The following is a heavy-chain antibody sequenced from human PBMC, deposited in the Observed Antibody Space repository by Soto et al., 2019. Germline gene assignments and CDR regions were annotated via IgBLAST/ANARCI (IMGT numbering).Heavy chain of an antibody. CDR3: AKPLNTARPVLKCNAFDI. Sequence: GGSLRLSCAASGFTFSSYAMSWVRQAPGKGLEWVSAISGSGGSTYYADSVKGRFTISRDNSKNTLYLQMNSLRAEDTAVYYFAKPLNTARPVLKCNAFDIWGQGTMVTVSS. D-gene: IGHD6-6*01. CDR1: GFTFSSYA. J-gene: IGHJ3*02. V-gene: IGHV3-23*01. CDR2: ISGSGGST.